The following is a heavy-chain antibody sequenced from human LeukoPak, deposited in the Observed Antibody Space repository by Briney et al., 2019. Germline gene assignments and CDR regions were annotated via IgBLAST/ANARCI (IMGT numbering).Heavy chain of an antibody. D-gene: IGHD3-3*01. J-gene: IGHJ4*02. Sequence: GGSLRLSCAASGFTFSNAWMSWVRQAPGKGLEWVGRIKSKTDGGTTDYAAPVKGRFTISRDDSKNTLYLQMNSLKTEDTAVYYCTTSGPTYYDFWSGYYSLRGQGTLVTVSS. CDR1: GFTFSNAW. CDR2: IKSKTDGGTT. V-gene: IGHV3-15*01. CDR3: TTSGPTYYDFWSGYYSL.